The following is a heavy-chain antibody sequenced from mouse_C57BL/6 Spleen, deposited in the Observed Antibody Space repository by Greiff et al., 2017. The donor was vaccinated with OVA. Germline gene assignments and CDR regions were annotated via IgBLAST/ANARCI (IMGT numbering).Heavy chain of an antibody. V-gene: IGHV1-63*01. CDR3: ARGGGSRDYAKDY. CDR1: GYTFTNYW. J-gene: IGHJ4*01. Sequence: QVQLKESGAELVRPGTSVKMSCKASGYTFTNYWIGWAKQRPGHGLEWIGDIYPGGGYTNYNEKFKGKATLTADKSSSTAYMQFSSLTSEDSAIYYCARGGGSRDYAKDYWGQGTSGTVSS. D-gene: IGHD1-1*01. CDR2: IYPGGGYT.